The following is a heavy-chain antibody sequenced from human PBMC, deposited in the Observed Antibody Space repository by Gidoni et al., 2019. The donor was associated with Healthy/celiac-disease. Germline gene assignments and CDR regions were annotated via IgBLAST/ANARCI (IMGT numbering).Heavy chain of an antibody. Sequence: EVQLLESGGGLVQTGGSLRLYCEASGFHFRSYAWSWVRQAPGKGLEGVSAISGSVGITYYADSVKCRCTISRDNSKNTLYLQMNSLRAEDTAVYYCAKGVRYSRSYYFDYWGQGTLVTVSS. D-gene: IGHD6-13*01. V-gene: IGHV3-23*01. CDR3: AKGVRYSRSYYFDY. CDR2: ISGSVGIT. J-gene: IGHJ4*02. CDR1: GFHFRSYA.